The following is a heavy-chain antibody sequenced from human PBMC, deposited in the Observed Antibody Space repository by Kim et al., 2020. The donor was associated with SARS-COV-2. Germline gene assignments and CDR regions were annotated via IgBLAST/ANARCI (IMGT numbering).Heavy chain of an antibody. CDR3: ARGPIAYYYGSGTQRAYYYGMDV. V-gene: IGHV5-10-1*01. J-gene: IGHJ6*02. D-gene: IGHD3-10*01. Sequence: GESLKISCKGSGYSFTSYWISWVRQMPGKGLEWMGRIDPSDSYTNYSPSFQGHVTISADKSISTAYLQWSSLKASDTAMYYCARGPIAYYYGSGTQRAYYYGMDVWGQGTTVTVSS. CDR2: IDPSDSYT. CDR1: GYSFTSYW.